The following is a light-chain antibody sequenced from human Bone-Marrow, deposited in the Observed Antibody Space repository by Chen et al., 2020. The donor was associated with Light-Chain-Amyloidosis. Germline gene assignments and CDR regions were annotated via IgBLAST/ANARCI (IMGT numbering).Light chain of an antibody. Sequence: SYVLTHPSAGSVAPGQTASLACGGNNIGSTSVHWYQQTPGQAPLLVVYDDSDRPSGIPERLSGSNSGNTATLTISRVEAGDEADYYCQVWDRSSDRPVFGGGTKLTVL. V-gene: IGLV3-21*02. CDR1: NIGSTS. CDR2: DDS. J-gene: IGLJ3*02. CDR3: QVWDRSSDRPV.